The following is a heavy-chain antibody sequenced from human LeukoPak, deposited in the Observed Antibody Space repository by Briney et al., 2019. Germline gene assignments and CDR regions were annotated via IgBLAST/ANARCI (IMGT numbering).Heavy chain of an antibody. D-gene: IGHD3-9*01. V-gene: IGHV3-64*01. CDR2: ISGNGGST. CDR3: ARAGVIRYVAWLINYYMDV. Sequence: QPGGSLRLSCAASGFTFTNHAMPWVRQAPGKGLEYVSAISGNGGSTYYANSVKGRFTISRDNSKNTVYLQMDSLRAEDMAVYYCARAGVIRYVAWLINYYMDVWGKGTTVTVSS. J-gene: IGHJ6*03. CDR1: GFTFTNHA.